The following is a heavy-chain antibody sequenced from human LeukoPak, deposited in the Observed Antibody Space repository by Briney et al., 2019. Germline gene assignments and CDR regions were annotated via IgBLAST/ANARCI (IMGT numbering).Heavy chain of an antibody. Sequence: GASVKVSCKASGGTFSSYAISWVRQAPGQGLEWMGGIIPIFGTANYAQKFQGRVTITADESTSTAYMELSSLRSEDTAVYYCARGYHDFWSGYYLFDPWGQGTLVTVSS. CDR1: GGTFSSYA. CDR2: IIPIFGTA. V-gene: IGHV1-69*13. J-gene: IGHJ5*02. D-gene: IGHD3-3*01. CDR3: ARGYHDFWSGYYLFDP.